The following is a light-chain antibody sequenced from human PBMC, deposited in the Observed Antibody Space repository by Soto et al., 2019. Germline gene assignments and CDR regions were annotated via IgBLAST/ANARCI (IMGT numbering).Light chain of an antibody. CDR3: QQQYT. J-gene: IGKJ2*01. CDR2: AAS. V-gene: IGKV3-20*01. Sequence: EIVLTQSPGTLSLSPGERATLSCRASEILSSSYLVWYQQKPGQAPRLLIYAASRRATGIPDRFSGSGSATEYTLTDNTLEHEDFTVYYCQQQYTFGQGTKLEIK. CDR1: EILSSSY.